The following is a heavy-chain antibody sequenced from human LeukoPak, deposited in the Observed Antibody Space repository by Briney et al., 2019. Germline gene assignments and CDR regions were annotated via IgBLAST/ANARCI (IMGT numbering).Heavy chain of an antibody. D-gene: IGHD4-17*01. CDR1: GGSISSGGYS. CDR3: ARGDGDYVSPLDY. CDR2: IYHSGST. J-gene: IGHJ4*02. Sequence: SETLSLTCAVSGGSISSGGYSWSWIRQPPGKGLEWIGYIYHSGSTYYNPSLKSRVTISVDRSKNQFSLKLSSVTAADTAVYYCARGDGDYVSPLDYWGQGTLSPSPQ. V-gene: IGHV4-30-2*01.